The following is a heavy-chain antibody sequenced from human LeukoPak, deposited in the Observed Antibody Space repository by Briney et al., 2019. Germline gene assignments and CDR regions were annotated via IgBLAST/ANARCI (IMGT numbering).Heavy chain of an antibody. D-gene: IGHD4-17*01. CDR1: GYTFTDYY. J-gene: IGHJ3*02. CDR3: ARLLRSNPMRAFDI. V-gene: IGHV1-46*01. Sequence: ASVKVSCKTSGYTFTDYYMHWVRQAPGQGLEWMGIINPSGGSTSYAQKFQGRVTMTRDMSTSTVYMELSSLRSEDTAVYYCARLLRSNPMRAFDIWGQGTMVTVSS. CDR2: INPSGGST.